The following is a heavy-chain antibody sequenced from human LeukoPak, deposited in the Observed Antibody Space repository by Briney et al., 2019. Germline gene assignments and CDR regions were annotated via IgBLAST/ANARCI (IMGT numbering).Heavy chain of an antibody. CDR1: GGTLSSYA. CDR2: IIPIFGTA. V-gene: IGHV1-69*01. CDR3: ARERDYYDSSGFSDY. D-gene: IGHD3-22*01. J-gene: IGHJ4*02. Sequence: SVKVSCKASGGTLSSYAISWVRQAPGQGLEWMGGIIPIFGTANYAQKFQGRVTITADESTSTAYMELSSLRSEDTAVYYCARERDYYDSSGFSDYWGQGTLVTVSS.